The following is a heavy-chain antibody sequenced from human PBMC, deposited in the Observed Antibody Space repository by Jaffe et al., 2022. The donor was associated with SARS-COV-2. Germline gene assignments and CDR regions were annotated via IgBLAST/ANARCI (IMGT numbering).Heavy chain of an antibody. CDR1: GGSFSGYY. J-gene: IGHJ6*02. CDR2: INHSGST. D-gene: IGHD6-13*01. Sequence: QVQLQQWGAGLLKPSETLSLTCAVYGGSFSGYYWSWIRQPPGKGLEWIGEINHSGSTNYNPSLKSRVTISVDTSKNQFSLKLSSVTAADTAVYYCARGPQQQLVLNYYYYGMDVWGQGTTVTVSS. V-gene: IGHV4-34*01. CDR3: ARGPQQQLVLNYYYYGMDV.